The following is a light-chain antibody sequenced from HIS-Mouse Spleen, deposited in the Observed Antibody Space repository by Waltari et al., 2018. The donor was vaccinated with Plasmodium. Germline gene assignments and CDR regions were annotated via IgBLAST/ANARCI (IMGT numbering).Light chain of an antibody. J-gene: IGLJ3*02. CDR3: YSTDSSGNHRV. Sequence: SYELTQPHSVSVSPGQTARITCSGAALPKKYAYWYKQKSGQDPVLVIYEDSKRPSGIPERCSGSSSGTMATLTISGAQGEDEADYYCYSTDSSGNHRVFGGGTKLTVL. V-gene: IGLV3-10*01. CDR1: ALPKKY. CDR2: EDS.